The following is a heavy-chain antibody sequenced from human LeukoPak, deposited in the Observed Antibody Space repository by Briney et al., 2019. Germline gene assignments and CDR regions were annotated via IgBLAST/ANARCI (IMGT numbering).Heavy chain of an antibody. Sequence: GGSLRLSCAASGFTFSSYAMSWVRQAPGKGLDWVSGLSGGGGSTYYADSVKGRFTISRDNSKNTLYLQMNSLRAEDTAIYYCARTGYCSSTSCSAGFDPWGQGTLVTVSS. D-gene: IGHD2-2*01. CDR2: LSGGGGST. V-gene: IGHV3-23*01. CDR3: ARTGYCSSTSCSAGFDP. CDR1: GFTFSSYA. J-gene: IGHJ5*02.